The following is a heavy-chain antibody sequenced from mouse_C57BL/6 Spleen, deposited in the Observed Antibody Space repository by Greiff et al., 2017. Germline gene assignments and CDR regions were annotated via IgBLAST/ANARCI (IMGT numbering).Heavy chain of an antibody. CDR3: ARRDERGAMDY. J-gene: IGHJ4*01. CDR2: IDPSDSYT. V-gene: IGHV1-69*01. CDR1: GYTFTSYW. Sequence: QVQLQQPGAELVMPGASVKLSCKASGYTFTSYWMHWVKQRPGQGLEWIGEIDPSDSYTNYNQKFKGKSTLTVDKSSSTAYMQLSSLTSEYSAVYYCARRDERGAMDYWGQGTSVTVSS.